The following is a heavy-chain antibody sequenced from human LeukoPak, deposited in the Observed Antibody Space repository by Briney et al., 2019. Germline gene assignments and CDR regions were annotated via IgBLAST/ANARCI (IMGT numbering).Heavy chain of an antibody. V-gene: IGHV1-69*05. CDR2: IIPIFGTA. Sequence: ASVKVSCRASGGTFSSYAISWVRQAPGQGLEWMGGIIPIFGTANYAQKLQGRVTITTDESTSTAYMELSSLRSEDTAVYYCARDVAREYQLLSDYYYYMDVWGKGTTVTVSS. J-gene: IGHJ6*03. CDR1: GGTFSSYA. CDR3: ARDVAREYQLLSDYYYYMDV. D-gene: IGHD2-2*01.